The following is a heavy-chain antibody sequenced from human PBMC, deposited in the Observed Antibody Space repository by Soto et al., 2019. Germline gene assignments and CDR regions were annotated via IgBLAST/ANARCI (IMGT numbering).Heavy chain of an antibody. CDR1: GFSFSSYA. D-gene: IGHD5-12*01. CDR3: AKSGGFSGYDWWGYYYYGMDV. CDR2: IRDSGGNT. V-gene: IGHV3-23*01. Sequence: EVQLLESGGGLKQPGESLRLSCAASGFSFSSYAMSWVRQAPGKGLEWVSGIRDSGGNTYYADSVKGRFTISRDNSKNTVYLQMNSLRAEDTAVYYCAKSGGFSGYDWWGYYYYGMDVWGQGTTVTVSS. J-gene: IGHJ6*02.